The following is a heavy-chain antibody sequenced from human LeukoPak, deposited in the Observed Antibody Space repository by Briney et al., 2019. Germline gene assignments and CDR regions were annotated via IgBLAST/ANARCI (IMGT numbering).Heavy chain of an antibody. D-gene: IGHD3-10*01. CDR2: IKKDGSEK. CDR3: APYYYGSGTSLGF. Sequence: GGSLRLSCAASGFTFSNQWMSWARQPPGKGLEWVANIKKDGSEKYYVDSVKGRFTISRDNAKNSVYLQMNSLRVEDTAVYYCAPYYYGSGTSLGFWGQGTLVTGSS. CDR1: GFTFSNQW. V-gene: IGHV3-7*01. J-gene: IGHJ4*02.